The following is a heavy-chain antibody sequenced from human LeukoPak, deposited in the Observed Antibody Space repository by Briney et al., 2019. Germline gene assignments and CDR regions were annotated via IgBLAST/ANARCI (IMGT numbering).Heavy chain of an antibody. CDR2: IYSGGST. V-gene: IGHV3-66*01. D-gene: IGHD3-9*01. J-gene: IGHJ4*02. CDR1: GFTVSTNY. CDR3: AKAEGYDILTGLDY. Sequence: GGSLRLSCVASGFTVSTNYINWVRQAPGKGLEWVSVIYSGGSTNFADSVKGRFTISRDNSKNTLYLQMNSLRTEDTAVYYCAKAEGYDILTGLDYWGQGTLVTVSS.